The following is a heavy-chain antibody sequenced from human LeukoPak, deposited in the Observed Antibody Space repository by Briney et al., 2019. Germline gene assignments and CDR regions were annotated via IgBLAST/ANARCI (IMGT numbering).Heavy chain of an antibody. CDR3: ARGLPGNDYGDYVPGDY. J-gene: IGHJ4*02. D-gene: IGHD4-17*01. CDR2: INKDGSST. CDR1: GFTFSSYW. V-gene: IGHV3-74*01. Sequence: PGGSLRLSCAASGFTFSSYWMHWVRQAPGKGLVWVSRINKDGSSTTNADSVKGRFTISRDNAKNTLYLQMNSLRAEDTAVYYCARGLPGNDYGDYVPGDYWGQGTLVTVSS.